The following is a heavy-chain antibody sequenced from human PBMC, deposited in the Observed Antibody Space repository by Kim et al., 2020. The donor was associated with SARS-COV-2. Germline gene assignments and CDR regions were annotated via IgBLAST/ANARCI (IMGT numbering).Heavy chain of an antibody. CDR3: ARAVGSSGWRKDYYYGM. CDR2: ISYDGSNK. V-gene: IGHV3-30*04. D-gene: IGHD6-19*01. CDR1: GFTFSSYA. J-gene: IGHJ6*01. Sequence: GGSLRLSCAASGFTFSSYAMHWVRQAPGKGLEWVAVISYDGSNKYYADSVKGRFTISRDNSKNTLYLQMNSLRAEDTAVYYCARAVGSSGWRKDYYYGM.